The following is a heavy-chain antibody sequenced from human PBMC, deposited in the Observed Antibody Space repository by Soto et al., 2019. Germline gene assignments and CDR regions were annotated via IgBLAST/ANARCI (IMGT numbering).Heavy chain of an antibody. D-gene: IGHD3-22*01. CDR3: ARGKVKGSDSGGYSLTFDY. CDR2: IHRTGSAR. V-gene: IGHV3-48*03. CDR1: GFTFSTFE. J-gene: IGHJ4*02. Sequence: HTGGSLRLSCAASGFTFSTFEMNWVRQAPGKGLEWVSYIHRTGSARYYAESMKGRFTISRDNAKKSLYLQMNSMRAEDTAVYYCARGKVKGSDSGGYSLTFDYWGQGILVTVSS.